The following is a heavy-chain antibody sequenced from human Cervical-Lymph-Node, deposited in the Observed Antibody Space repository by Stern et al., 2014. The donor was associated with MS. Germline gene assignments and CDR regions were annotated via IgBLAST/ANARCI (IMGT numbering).Heavy chain of an antibody. Sequence: QVQLVQSGAEVRKPGSSVKVSCKISGGTFSSYTINWVRQAPGQGLEWMGGIVPIFGTVNYAQRFQGRVTISADESTSSVYMELSSLRSEDTAVYYCASAERGTSSYYENHYYGLDVWGQGTTVTVSS. CDR3: ASAERGTSSYYENHYYGLDV. CDR1: GGTFSSYT. J-gene: IGHJ6*02. V-gene: IGHV1-69*01. CDR2: IVPIFGTV. D-gene: IGHD2-2*01.